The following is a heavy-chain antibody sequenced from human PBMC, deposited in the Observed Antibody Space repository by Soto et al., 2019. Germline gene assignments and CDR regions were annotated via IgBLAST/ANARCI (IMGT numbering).Heavy chain of an antibody. Sequence: SLRLSCAASGFTFYSYAMSWVRQAPGKGLEWVSTIGSVGGDTYYADSVKGRFTISRDDSKNTLLLQMNSLRAEDTAVYYCVKDRRAYNSVWDPFDIWGRGTMGTVSS. V-gene: IGHV3-23*01. D-gene: IGHD1-20*01. CDR2: IGSVGGDT. J-gene: IGHJ3*02. CDR1: GFTFYSYA. CDR3: VKDRRAYNSVWDPFDI.